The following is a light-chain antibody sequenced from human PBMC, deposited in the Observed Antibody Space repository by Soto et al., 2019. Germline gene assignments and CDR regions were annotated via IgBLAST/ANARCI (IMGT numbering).Light chain of an antibody. V-gene: IGKV1-39*01. Sequence: DIQMTQSPPSLSASVGDTVTITCRARQSISTYLDWYQVIPGKAPKVLIYGASTLQEEVPSRFSGSGSGTHVTLSINNPQPEDCAIYYCQQQHKRPPWTVGQGTKGEI. CDR1: QSISTY. CDR3: QQQHKRPPWT. J-gene: IGKJ1*01. CDR2: GAS.